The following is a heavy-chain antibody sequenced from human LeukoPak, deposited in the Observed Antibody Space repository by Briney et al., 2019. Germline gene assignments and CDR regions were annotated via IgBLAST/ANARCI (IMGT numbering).Heavy chain of an antibody. Sequence: GGSLRLSCVASGFTFSRDWMSWVRQAPGKGLEWVANIKEDGSAQYYADSVKGRFTISRDNTKNSLYLQMNSLTAEDTAMYYCAKDGDGYHNWGQGALVTVSS. J-gene: IGHJ4*02. V-gene: IGHV3-7*01. CDR1: GFTFSRDW. CDR2: IKEDGSAQ. CDR3: AKDGDGYHN. D-gene: IGHD3-9*01.